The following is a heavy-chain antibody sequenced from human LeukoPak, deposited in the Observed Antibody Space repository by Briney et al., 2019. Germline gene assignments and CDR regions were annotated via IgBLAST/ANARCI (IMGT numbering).Heavy chain of an antibody. V-gene: IGHV3-15*01. J-gene: IGHJ4*02. CDR1: GFTFSNAW. CDR2: IKSKTDGGTT. D-gene: IGHD6-13*01. CDR3: TTPDLAAAGAAFDY. Sequence: GGSLRLSCAASGFTFSNAWMSWVRQAPGKGLEWVGRIKSKTDGGTTDYAAPVKGRFTISRDDSKNTLYLQMNSLKTEDTAVYYCTTPDLAAAGAAFDYWGQGTLVTVSS.